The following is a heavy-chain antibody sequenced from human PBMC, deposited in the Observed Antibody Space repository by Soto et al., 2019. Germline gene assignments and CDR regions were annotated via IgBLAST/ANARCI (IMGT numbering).Heavy chain of an antibody. Sequence: GASVKVSCKASGYTFTGYYMHWVRQAPGQGLERMGWINPNSGGTNYAQKFKGRVNMTRDTSISTGYMELSRLRTDDTAVYYCARDQFDAFDLWCQGTMFAISS. CDR2: INPNSGGT. J-gene: IGHJ3*01. V-gene: IGHV1-2*02. CDR1: GYTFTGYY. CDR3: ARDQFDAFDL.